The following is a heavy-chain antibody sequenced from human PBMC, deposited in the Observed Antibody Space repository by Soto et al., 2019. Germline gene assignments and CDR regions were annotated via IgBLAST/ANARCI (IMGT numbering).Heavy chain of an antibody. V-gene: IGHV4-34*01. CDR3: GRGGGGLIHCSGGSCPAFYYYYYYMDV. CDR1: GGSFSGYY. CDR2: INHSGST. Sequence: QVQLQQWGAGLLKPSETLSLTCAVYGGSFSGYYWSWIRQPPGKGLEWIGEINHSGSTNYNPSLKGRVTILVDTSKNQVSLKGGSVAAGDTAVYYCGRGGGGLIHCSGGSCPAFYYYYYYMDVWGKGTTVTVSS. J-gene: IGHJ6*03. D-gene: IGHD2-15*01.